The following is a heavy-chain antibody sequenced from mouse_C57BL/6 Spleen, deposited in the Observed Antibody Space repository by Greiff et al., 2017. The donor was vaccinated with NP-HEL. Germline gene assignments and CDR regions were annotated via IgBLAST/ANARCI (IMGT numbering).Heavy chain of an antibody. J-gene: IGHJ4*01. D-gene: IGHD1-1*01. V-gene: IGHV5-6*01. CDR3: ARHEGCTTVVARYAIDY. Sequence: EVQLVESGGDLVKPGGSLKLSCAASGFTFSSYGMSWVRQTPDKRLEWVATISSGGSYTYYPDSVKGRFTISRDNAKNTLYLQLSSLKSEDTAMYYCARHEGCTTVVARYAIDYWGQGTSVTVSS. CDR2: ISSGGSYT. CDR1: GFTFSSYG.